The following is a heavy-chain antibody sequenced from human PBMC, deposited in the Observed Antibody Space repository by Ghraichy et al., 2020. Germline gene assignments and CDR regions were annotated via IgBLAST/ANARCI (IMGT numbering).Heavy chain of an antibody. J-gene: IGHJ6*04. CDR3: ARRIVLWFGARGVSDV. D-gene: IGHD3-10*01. V-gene: IGHV4-34*01. CDR1: GGSFSGYY. Sequence: SETLSLTCAVYGGSFSGYYWSWIRQPPGKGLEWIGEINHSGSTNYYPSLKSRVTISVDTSKNQFSLKLSSVTAADTAVYYCARRIVLWFGARGVSDVWGKGTTVTVSS. CDR2: INHSGST.